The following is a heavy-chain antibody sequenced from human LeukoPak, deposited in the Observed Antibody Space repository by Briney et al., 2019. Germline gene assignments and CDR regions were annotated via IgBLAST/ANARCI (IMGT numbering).Heavy chain of an antibody. CDR1: GFTFSSYG. Sequence: PGRSLRLSCAASGFTFSSYGMHWVRQAPGKGLEWVAVISYDGSNKYYADSVKGRFTISRDNSKNTLYLQMNSLRAEDTAVYYCAKDFNYYGSGSLSFDYWGQGTLVTVSS. J-gene: IGHJ4*02. CDR2: ISYDGSNK. V-gene: IGHV3-30*18. D-gene: IGHD3-10*01. CDR3: AKDFNYYGSGSLSFDY.